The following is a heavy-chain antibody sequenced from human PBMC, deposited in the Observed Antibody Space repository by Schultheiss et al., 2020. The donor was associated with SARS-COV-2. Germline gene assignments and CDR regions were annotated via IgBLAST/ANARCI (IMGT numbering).Heavy chain of an antibody. CDR1: GGSFSGYY. J-gene: IGHJ4*02. CDR2: IYYSGST. Sequence: SDTLSLTCAVYGGSFSGYYWSWIRQPPGKGLEWIGYIYYSGSTYYNPSLKSRVTISVDTSKNQFSLKLSSVTAADTAVYYCARGLLTVTLGDYWGQGTLVTVSS. D-gene: IGHD4-17*01. CDR3: ARGLLTVTLGDY. V-gene: IGHV4-34*01.